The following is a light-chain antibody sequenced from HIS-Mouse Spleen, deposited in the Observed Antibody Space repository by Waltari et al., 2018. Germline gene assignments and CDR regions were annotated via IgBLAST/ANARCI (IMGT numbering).Light chain of an antibody. CDR1: QSVLYSSNNKNY. V-gene: IGKV4-1*01. CDR3: QQYYSTPLT. J-gene: IGKJ4*01. Sequence: IVMTQSPDSLAVSLGERATIHCKSSQSVLYSSNNKNYLAWYQQKPGQPPKLLIYWSSTRESGVPDRFSGSGSGTDFTLTISSLHAEDVAVYYCQQYYSTPLTFGGGTKVEIK. CDR2: WSS.